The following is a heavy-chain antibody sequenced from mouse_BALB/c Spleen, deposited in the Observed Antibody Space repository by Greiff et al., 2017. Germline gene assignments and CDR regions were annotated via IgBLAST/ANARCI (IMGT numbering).Heavy chain of an antibody. D-gene: IGHD2-4*01. Sequence: QLQQPGAELVKPGASVKLSCKASGYTFTSYWMHWVKQRPGQGLEWIGEINPSNGRTNYNEKFKSKATLTVDKSSSTAYMQLSSLTSEDSAVYYCARSYDDYDGTWFAYWGQGTLVTVSA. CDR1: GYTFTSYW. J-gene: IGHJ3*01. CDR2: INPSNGRT. V-gene: IGHV1S81*02. CDR3: ARSYDDYDGTWFAY.